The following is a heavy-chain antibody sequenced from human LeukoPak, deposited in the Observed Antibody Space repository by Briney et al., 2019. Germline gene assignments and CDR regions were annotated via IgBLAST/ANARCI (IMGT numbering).Heavy chain of an antibody. D-gene: IGHD5-18*01. CDR2: INTKTGNP. J-gene: IGHJ4*02. CDR1: GYTFNTYA. V-gene: IGHV7-4-1*02. Sequence: GASVKVSCKASGYTFNTYAMNWVRQAPGQGLGWMGWINTKTGNPTYAQGFTGRFVFSLDTSVSTAYLQISSLKAEDTAVYYCARGYSYGSPSEAYYFDYWGQGTLVTVSS. CDR3: ARGYSYGSPSEAYYFDY.